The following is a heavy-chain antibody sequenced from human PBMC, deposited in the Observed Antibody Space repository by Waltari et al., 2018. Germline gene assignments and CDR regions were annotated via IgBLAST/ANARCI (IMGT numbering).Heavy chain of an antibody. J-gene: IGHJ4*02. CDR3: ARDDVDSSNFGGF. CDR1: GYIFSNYG. V-gene: IGHV1-18*01. D-gene: IGHD6-13*01. CDR2: ITGDNGDT. Sequence: QIQLVQSGAEVTKPGASVKVSCKASGYIFSNYGVTWVRQAPGQALEWMGWITGDNGDTKYEQGLQRRITMTTATSTTTPYMEMRSPGYDDTAVYYWARDDVDSSNFGGFWGQGTVVTVSS.